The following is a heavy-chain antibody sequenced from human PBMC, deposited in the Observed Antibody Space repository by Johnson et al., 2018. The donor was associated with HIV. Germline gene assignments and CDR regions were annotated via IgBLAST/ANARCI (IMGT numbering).Heavy chain of an antibody. CDR2: ISWNSGSI. V-gene: IGHV3-9*01. CDR1: GFTFDDYA. J-gene: IGHJ3*02. D-gene: IGHD5-18*01. Sequence: VQLVESGGGVVQPGRSLRLSCVASGFTFDDYAMHWVRQAPGKGLEWVSGISWNSGSIGYADSVKGRFTISRDNAKNSLYLQMNSLRVEDTALYYCARADTAMVRGAFDIWGQGTMVTVSS. CDR3: ARADTAMVRGAFDI.